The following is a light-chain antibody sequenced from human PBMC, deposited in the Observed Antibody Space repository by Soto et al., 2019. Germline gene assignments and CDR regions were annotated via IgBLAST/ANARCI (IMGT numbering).Light chain of an antibody. V-gene: IGLV2-23*02. CDR2: EVS. CDR1: SSDVGSYNL. CDR3: CSYAGSSTLF. Sequence: QSALPQPASVSGSPGQSITISCTGTSSDVGSYNLVSWYQQHPGKAPKLMIYEVSKRPSGVSNRFSGSKSGNTASLTISGLQAEDEADYYCCSYAGSSTLFFGTGTKVTVL. J-gene: IGLJ1*01.